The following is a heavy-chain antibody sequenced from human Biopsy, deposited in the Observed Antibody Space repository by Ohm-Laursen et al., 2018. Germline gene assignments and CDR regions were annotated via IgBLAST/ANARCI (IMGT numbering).Heavy chain of an antibody. Sequence: SSVKVSCKAPGGTFSNYGVNWVRQAPGQGLEWVGGIIPIFDTANYAQKFQGRVTITADKSTTTSYMVLSSLRSDDTAIYYCARENYYETGGYDGFSDSWGQGTLISVSS. CDR2: IIPIFDTA. J-gene: IGHJ4*02. CDR3: ARENYYETGGYDGFSDS. D-gene: IGHD3-16*01. V-gene: IGHV1-69*06. CDR1: GGTFSNYG.